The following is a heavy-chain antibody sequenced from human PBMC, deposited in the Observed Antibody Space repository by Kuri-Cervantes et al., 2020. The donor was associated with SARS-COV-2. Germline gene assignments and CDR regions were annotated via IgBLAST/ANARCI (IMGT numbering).Heavy chain of an antibody. CDR2: ISSSSSYI. CDR3: ARGSSSTYFDY. D-gene: IGHD6-6*01. J-gene: IGHJ4*02. V-gene: IGHV3-21*01. CDR1: GFIFSSHS. Sequence: GGSLRLSCAASGFIFSSHSMNWVRQAPGKGLEWVSSISSSSSYIYYADSVKGRFTISRDNAKNSLYLQMNSLRAEDTAVYYCARGSSSTYFDYWGQGTLVTVSS.